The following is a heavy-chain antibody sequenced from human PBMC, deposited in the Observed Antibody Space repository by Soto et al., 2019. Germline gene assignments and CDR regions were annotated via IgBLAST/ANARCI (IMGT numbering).Heavy chain of an antibody. D-gene: IGHD4-17*01. CDR3: TRRMTGYGDYVGYYYMDV. CDR1: GFTFSGSA. V-gene: IGHV3-73*01. CDR2: IRSKANSYAT. Sequence: GGSLRLSCAASGFTFSGSAMHWVRQASGKGLEWVGRIRSKANSYATAYAASVKGRFTISRDDSKNTAYLQMNSLKTEDTAVYYCTRRMTGYGDYVGYYYMDVWGKGTTVTVSS. J-gene: IGHJ6*03.